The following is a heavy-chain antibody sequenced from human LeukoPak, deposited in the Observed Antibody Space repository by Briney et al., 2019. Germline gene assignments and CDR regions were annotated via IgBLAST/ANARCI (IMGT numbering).Heavy chain of an antibody. CDR3: AARPGEVAVPDDY. CDR1: GFTFSTYA. J-gene: IGHJ4*02. CDR2: ISRGGDVT. V-gene: IGHV3-23*01. D-gene: IGHD2-15*01. Sequence: PGGSLRLSCAASGFTFSTYAMTWVRQAPGKGLEWVSLISRGGDVTYYADSVKGRSTISRDSSKNTLYLQMHSLRAEDTAVYYCAARPGEVAVPDDYWGQGTLVTVSS.